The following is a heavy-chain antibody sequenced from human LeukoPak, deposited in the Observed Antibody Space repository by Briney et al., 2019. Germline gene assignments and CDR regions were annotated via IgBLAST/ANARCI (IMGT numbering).Heavy chain of an antibody. D-gene: IGHD6-13*01. CDR1: GYTFASYD. CDR3: ARDWGSSWYNWFDP. Sequence: ASVKVSCKASGYTFASYDINWVRQATGQGLEWMGWMSPNSGNTGYAQKFQGRVTMTRNISSSTAYMELSSLRFEDTAVYYCARDWGSSWYNWFDPWGQGTLVTVSS. J-gene: IGHJ5*02. V-gene: IGHV1-8*01. CDR2: MSPNSGNT.